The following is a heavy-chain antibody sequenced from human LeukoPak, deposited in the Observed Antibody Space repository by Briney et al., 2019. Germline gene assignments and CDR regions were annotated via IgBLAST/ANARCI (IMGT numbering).Heavy chain of an antibody. Sequence: PGGSLRLSCAASGLTFSSHDMHWVRQVTGKGLEWVSAIGTLADTFYSDSVKGRFTISRENAKNSLYLQMNSLRAGDTAVYYCATGRSSGWPYAFDIWGRGTMVTVSS. D-gene: IGHD6-19*01. CDR3: ATGRSSGWPYAFDI. CDR2: IGTLADT. CDR1: GLTFSSHD. V-gene: IGHV3-13*01. J-gene: IGHJ3*02.